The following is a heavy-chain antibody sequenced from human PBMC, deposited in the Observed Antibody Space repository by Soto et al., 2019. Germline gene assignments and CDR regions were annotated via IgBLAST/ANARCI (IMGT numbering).Heavy chain of an antibody. J-gene: IGHJ6*02. V-gene: IGHV3-33*08. CDR1: GFTFNTYG. CDR2: IWYDGSNK. Sequence: QVQLVESGGGVVQCGGSLRLSCTTSGFTFNTYGMHWVRQAPGKGLEWVAIIWYDGSNKYYADSVKGRFTISRDNSRNTLYLQMNSLRAEDTALYYCARADCTGAYCYSWPFNYGVDVWGQGTTVTVSS. CDR3: ARADCTGAYCYSWPFNYGVDV. D-gene: IGHD2-15*01.